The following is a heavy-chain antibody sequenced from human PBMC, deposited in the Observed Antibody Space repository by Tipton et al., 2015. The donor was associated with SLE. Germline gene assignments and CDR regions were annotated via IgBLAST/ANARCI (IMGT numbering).Heavy chain of an antibody. CDR1: GFTFSSYG. D-gene: IGHD3-10*01. CDR3: AKVGPYGSGSYQGY. J-gene: IGHJ4*02. Sequence: SGFTFSSYGMHWVRQAPGKGLEWVAFIRYDGSNKYYADSVKGRFTISRDNTKNTPYLQMNSLRAEDTAVYYCAKVGPYGSGSYQGYWGQGTLVTVSS. V-gene: IGHV3-30*02. CDR2: IRYDGSNK.